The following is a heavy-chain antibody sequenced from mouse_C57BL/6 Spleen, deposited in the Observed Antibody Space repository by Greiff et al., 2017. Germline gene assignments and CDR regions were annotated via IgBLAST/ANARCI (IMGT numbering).Heavy chain of an antibody. D-gene: IGHD2-3*01. Sequence: VQLQQPGAELVKPGASVKLSCKASGYTFTSYWMRWVKQRPGRGLEWIGRIDPNSGGTKYNEKFKSKATLTVDKPSSTAYMQLSSLTSEDSAVYYCARGYDGYSFYYYAMDYWGQGTSVTVSS. CDR2: IDPNSGGT. J-gene: IGHJ4*01. CDR3: ARGYDGYSFYYYAMDY. V-gene: IGHV1-72*01. CDR1: GYTFTSYW.